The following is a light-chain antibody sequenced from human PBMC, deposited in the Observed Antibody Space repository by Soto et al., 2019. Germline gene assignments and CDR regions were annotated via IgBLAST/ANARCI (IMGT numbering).Light chain of an antibody. CDR3: AAWDESLSGWV. J-gene: IGLJ3*02. CDR2: SNN. V-gene: IGLV1-47*02. Sequence: QLVLIQPPSASGTPGQRVTISCSGSSSNIGDYYVYWYQQLPGTAPKLVIYSNNQRPSGVPDRFSGSKSGTSGSLAISGLRSEDEADYYCAAWDESLSGWVFGGGTKLTVL. CDR1: SSNIGDYY.